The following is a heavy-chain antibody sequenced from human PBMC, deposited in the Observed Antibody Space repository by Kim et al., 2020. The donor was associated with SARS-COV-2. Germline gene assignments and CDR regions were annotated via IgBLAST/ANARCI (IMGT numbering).Heavy chain of an antibody. D-gene: IGHD4-17*01. J-gene: IGHJ5*02. V-gene: IGHV3-66*01. CDR3: ARDGGYGDSNWFDP. Sequence: YVDAVKGRFTISRDNPKNTLYLQMNSLRVEDTAVYYCARDGGYGDSNWFDPWGQGTLVTVSS.